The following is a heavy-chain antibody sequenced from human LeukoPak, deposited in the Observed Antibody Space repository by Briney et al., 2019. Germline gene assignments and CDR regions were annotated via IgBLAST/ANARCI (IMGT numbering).Heavy chain of an antibody. Sequence: GESLKISCKGSGYSFTNYWIGWVRQMPGKGLEWMGIIYPDDSDTKYSPSFQGQVTISADKSISTAYLQWSSLKASDTAMYYCARLLISSSYDAFDIWGQGTMVTVSS. J-gene: IGHJ3*02. V-gene: IGHV5-51*01. CDR1: GYSFTNYW. D-gene: IGHD6-6*01. CDR3: ARLLISSSYDAFDI. CDR2: IYPDDSDT.